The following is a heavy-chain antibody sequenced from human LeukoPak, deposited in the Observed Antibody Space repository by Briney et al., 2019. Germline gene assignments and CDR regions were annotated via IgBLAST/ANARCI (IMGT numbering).Heavy chain of an antibody. CDR2: IWYDGSNK. Sequence: GGSLRLSCAASGFTFSSYGMHWVRQAPGKGLEWVAVIWYDGSNKYYADSVKGRFTISRDNSKNTLYLQMNSLRAEDTAVYYCARANMGATSEKDAFDIWGQGTMVTVSS. D-gene: IGHD1-26*01. J-gene: IGHJ3*02. CDR3: ARANMGATSEKDAFDI. CDR1: GFTFSSYG. V-gene: IGHV3-33*01.